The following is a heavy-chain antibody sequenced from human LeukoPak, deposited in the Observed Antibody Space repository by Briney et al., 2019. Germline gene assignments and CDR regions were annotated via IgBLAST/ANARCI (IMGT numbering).Heavy chain of an antibody. J-gene: IGHJ4*02. CDR2: ISTSSSYI. Sequence: PGGSLRLSCAASGFTFSSYSMNWVRQAPGKGLEWVSSISTSSSYIYYAESVKGRFTISRDNAKNSLYLQMNSLRAEDTAVYYCTDYDILTGYRGGSDYWGQGTLVTVSS. CDR3: TDYDILTGYRGGSDY. CDR1: GFTFSSYS. V-gene: IGHV3-21*03. D-gene: IGHD3-9*01.